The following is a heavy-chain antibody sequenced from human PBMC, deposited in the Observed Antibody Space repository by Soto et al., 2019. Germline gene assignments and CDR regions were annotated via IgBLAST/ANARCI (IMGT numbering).Heavy chain of an antibody. Sequence: GGSLRLSCAASGFTFSSYGMHWVRQAPGKGLEWVAVISYDGSNKYYADSVKGRFTISRDNSKNTLYLQMNSLRAEDTAVYCCAKGRGYYDILTGPFDYWGQGTLVTVSS. D-gene: IGHD3-9*01. CDR2: ISYDGSNK. V-gene: IGHV3-30*18. CDR1: GFTFSSYG. J-gene: IGHJ4*02. CDR3: AKGRGYYDILTGPFDY.